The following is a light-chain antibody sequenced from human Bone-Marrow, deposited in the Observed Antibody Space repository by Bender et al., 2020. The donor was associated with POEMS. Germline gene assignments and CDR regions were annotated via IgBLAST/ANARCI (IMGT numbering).Light chain of an antibody. CDR1: GSNIGGYP. Sequence: QSVLTQPPSVSGTPGQRVTISCSGSGSNIGGYPVNWYQQLPGTAPRLLIYTNNERPSGVPDRFSGSKSGTSASLAITGLQSDDEADYYCSSYTSTLTPWVFGGGTKLTVL. J-gene: IGLJ3*02. CDR3: SSYTSTLTPWV. CDR2: TNN. V-gene: IGLV1-44*01.